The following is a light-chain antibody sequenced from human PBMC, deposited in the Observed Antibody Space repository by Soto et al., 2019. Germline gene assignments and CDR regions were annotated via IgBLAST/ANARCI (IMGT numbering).Light chain of an antibody. CDR3: QKYDSSPWT. CDR2: GAS. J-gene: IGKJ1*01. Sequence: EIVLTQSPGTLSLSPGERATLSCRASQSVSSSFLAWYQQKPGQAPRLLIYGASSRATGIPDRFSGSGSGTDXTLXXSXLEPEDFAXXXXQKYDSSPWTFGQGTKVEIK. V-gene: IGKV3-20*01. CDR1: QSVSSSF.